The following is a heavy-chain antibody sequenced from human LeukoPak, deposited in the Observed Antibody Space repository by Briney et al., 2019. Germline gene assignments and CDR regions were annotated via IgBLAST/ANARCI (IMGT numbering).Heavy chain of an antibody. CDR3: VPRKEWSCYMDV. V-gene: IGHV3-7*03. Sequence: GGSLRLSCAASGFTFSSYWMSWVRQAPGKGLEWVANIKQDGSEKYYVDSVKGRFTISRDNSKNTLYLQMNSLRAEDTAVYYCVPRKEWSCYMDVWGKGTTVTVSS. D-gene: IGHD3-3*01. CDR2: IKQDGSEK. J-gene: IGHJ6*03. CDR1: GFTFSSYW.